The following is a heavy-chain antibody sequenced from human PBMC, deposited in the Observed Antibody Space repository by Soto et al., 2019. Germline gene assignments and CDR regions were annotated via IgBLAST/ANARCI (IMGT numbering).Heavy chain of an antibody. J-gene: IGHJ4*02. CDR1: GFTFSSYG. CDR3: AKDHASHYDSSGYYPFDY. CDR2: ISYDGSNK. D-gene: IGHD3-22*01. Sequence: HPGGSLRLSCAASGFTFSSYGMHWVRQAPGKGLEWVAVISYDGSNKYYADSVKGRFTISRDNSKNTLYLQMNSLRAEDTAVYYCAKDHASHYDSSGYYPFDYWGQGTLVTVSS. V-gene: IGHV3-30*18.